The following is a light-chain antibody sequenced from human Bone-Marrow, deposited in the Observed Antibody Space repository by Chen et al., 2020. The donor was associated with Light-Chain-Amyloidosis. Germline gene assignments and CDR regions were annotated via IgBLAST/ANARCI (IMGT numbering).Light chain of an antibody. J-gene: IGLJ2*01. CDR3: QSADSSGTYEVI. CDR2: RDT. V-gene: IGLV3-25*03. CDR1: DLPTKY. Sequence: SYVLTQSLSVSVPPGQPSRITCSGDDLPTKYAYWYQQKPGQAPVLVIHRDTERPSGISERFSGSSSGTTATLTISGVQAEDEADYHCQSADSSGTYEVIFGGGTKLTVL.